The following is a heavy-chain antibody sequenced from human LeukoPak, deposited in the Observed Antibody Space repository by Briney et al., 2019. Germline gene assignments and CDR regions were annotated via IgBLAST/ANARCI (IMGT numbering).Heavy chain of an antibody. CDR1: GFTLSSNT. CDR2: ISSSSSYI. V-gene: IGHV3-21*01. D-gene: IGHD4-23*01. J-gene: IGHJ4*02. CDR3: ARDDGGLFDY. Sequence: GGPLRLSCAASGFTLSSNTMNWVPKAPGKGLEWVSSISSSSSYIYYADSVKGRFTISRDNAKNSLYLQMNSLRAEDTAVYYCARDDGGLFDYWGQGTLVTVSS.